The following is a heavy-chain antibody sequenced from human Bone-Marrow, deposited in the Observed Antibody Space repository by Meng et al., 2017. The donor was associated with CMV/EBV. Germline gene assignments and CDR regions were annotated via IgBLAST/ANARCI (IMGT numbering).Heavy chain of an antibody. V-gene: IGHV1-8*03. CDR1: GYTFSNYD. J-gene: IGHJ6*02. CDR3: ARWGRYCSSTSCRDLGMDV. Sequence: SVKVSCKASGYTFSNYDINWVRQATGQGLEWMGWMNPNSGNTAYAQELQGRVTITRNISISTAYMELSSLRSEDTAVYYCARWGRYCSSTSCRDLGMDVWGQGTTVTVSS. CDR2: MNPNSGNT. D-gene: IGHD2-2*01.